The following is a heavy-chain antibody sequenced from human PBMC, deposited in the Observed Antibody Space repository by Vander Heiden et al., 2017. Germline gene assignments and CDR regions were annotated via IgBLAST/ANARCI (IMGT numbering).Heavy chain of an antibody. CDR3: ARVKCVQLERRWVCWFDP. CDR2: IKEDGSEI. CDR1: GFPFSSYL. J-gene: IGHJ5*02. Sequence: EVQLVESGGGVVQPGGSLRLSCAASGFPFSSYLVSWVRQAQGKGLEWLANIKEDGSEIYYVDSVKGRFTISRDNAKNSLYLQMNSLRAEDTAVYYCARVKCVQLERRWVCWFDPWGQGTLVTVSS. D-gene: IGHD1-1*01. V-gene: IGHV3-7*01.